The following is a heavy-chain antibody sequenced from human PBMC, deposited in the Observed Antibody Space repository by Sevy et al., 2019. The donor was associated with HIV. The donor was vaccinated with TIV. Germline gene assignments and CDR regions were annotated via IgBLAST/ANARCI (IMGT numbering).Heavy chain of an antibody. D-gene: IGHD4-17*01. V-gene: IGHV4-39*01. CDR1: GGSISSSSYY. CDR3: AGFEYGDYTNLFDP. Sequence: QSQTLSLTCTVSGGSISSSSYYWGWIRQPPGKGLEWIGNIYYSGSSYYNPSLNSRVTISVVTSKNQFSLKLTSVTAADTAVYYCAGFEYGDYTNLFDPWGQGTLVTVS. CDR2: IYYSGSS. J-gene: IGHJ5*02.